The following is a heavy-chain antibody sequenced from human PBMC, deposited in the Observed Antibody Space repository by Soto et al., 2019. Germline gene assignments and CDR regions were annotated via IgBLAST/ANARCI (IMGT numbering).Heavy chain of an antibody. CDR2: IYYSGST. V-gene: IGHV4-59*01. CDR3: ARWGGGLSDAFDI. CDR1: CGSIISYY. J-gene: IGHJ3*02. Sequence: SETLSLTCTFSCGSIISYYWSWIRQPPGKGLEWIGYIYYSGSTNYNPSLKSRVTISVDTSKNQFSLKLSSVTAADTAVYYCARWGGGLSDAFDIWGQGTMVTVSS. D-gene: IGHD3-16*01.